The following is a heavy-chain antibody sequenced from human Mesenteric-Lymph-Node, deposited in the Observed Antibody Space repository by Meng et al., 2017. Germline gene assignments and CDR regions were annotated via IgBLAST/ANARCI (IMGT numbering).Heavy chain of an antibody. Sequence: ASVKVSCKASGYTFTGYYMHWVRQAPGQGLEWMGRINPNSGGTNYAQKFQGRVTMTRDTSISTAYMELSNLRSDDTAVYYCARGRWGCGTLCEFDYWGQGTRVTVSS. CDR2: INPNSGGT. CDR1: GYTFTGYY. J-gene: IGHJ4*02. V-gene: IGHV1-2*06. CDR3: ARGRWGCGTLCEFDY. D-gene: IGHD7-27*01.